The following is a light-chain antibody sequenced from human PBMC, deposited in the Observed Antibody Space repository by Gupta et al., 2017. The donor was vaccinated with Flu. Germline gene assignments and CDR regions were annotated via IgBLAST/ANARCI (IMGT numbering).Light chain of an antibody. V-gene: IGKV3-15*01. J-gene: IGKJ1*01. Sequence: EIVMTRSPANLSWSPGERANPSCSASQGISSNLARYQQKPGQAPRLLIYGASTRATGIPARFSGSGSGTEFTLTISSLQSEDFAVYYCQQYNNWPWTFGQGTRVEIK. CDR2: GAS. CDR1: QGISSN. CDR3: QQYNNWPWT.